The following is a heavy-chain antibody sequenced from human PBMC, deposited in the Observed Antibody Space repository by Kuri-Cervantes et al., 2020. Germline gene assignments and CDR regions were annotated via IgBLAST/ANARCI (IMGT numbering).Heavy chain of an antibody. CDR2: INPNSGGT. J-gene: IGHJ4*02. CDR3: ARDLGSSWYEGFDY. V-gene: IGHV1-2*04. D-gene: IGHD6-13*01. Sequence: ASVKVSCKASGHTFTGYYIHLVRQAPGQGLEWMGWINPNSGGTNYAQKFQGWVTMTRDTSISTAYMEVSRLRSDDTAVYYCARDLGSSWYEGFDYWGQGTLVTVSS. CDR1: GHTFTGYY.